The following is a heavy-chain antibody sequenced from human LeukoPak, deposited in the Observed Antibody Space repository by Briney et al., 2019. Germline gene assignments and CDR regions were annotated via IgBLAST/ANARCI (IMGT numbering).Heavy chain of an antibody. Sequence: ASVKVSCKTSGGTFSSHVISWVRQAPGQGLEWMGGIIPIFGTANYARKFQGRVTITADKFTNKVYMELSSLRSDDTAIYFCARVDGYCSSISCFLDYWGQGTLVTVSS. CDR1: GGTFSSHV. J-gene: IGHJ4*02. D-gene: IGHD2-2*01. V-gene: IGHV1-69*06. CDR2: IIPIFGTA. CDR3: ARVDGYCSSISCFLDY.